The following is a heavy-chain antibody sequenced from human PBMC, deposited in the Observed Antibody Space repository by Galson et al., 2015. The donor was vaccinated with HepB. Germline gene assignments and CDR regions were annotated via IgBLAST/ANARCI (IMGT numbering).Heavy chain of an antibody. Sequence: SLRLSCAASGFTFSSYAMSWVRQAPGKGLEWVSAISGSGGSTYYADSVKGRFTISRDNSKNTLYLQMNSLRAEDTAVYYCAKGYYYDSSGYYWYSFAFDIWGQGTMVTVSS. J-gene: IGHJ3*02. V-gene: IGHV3-23*01. CDR2: ISGSGGST. D-gene: IGHD3-22*01. CDR3: AKGYYYDSSGYYWYSFAFDI. CDR1: GFTFSSYA.